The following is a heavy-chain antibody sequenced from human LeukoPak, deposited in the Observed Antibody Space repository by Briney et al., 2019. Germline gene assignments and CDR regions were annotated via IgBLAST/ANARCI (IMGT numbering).Heavy chain of an antibody. D-gene: IGHD6-19*01. CDR3: ATWIVDGSLFDF. V-gene: IGHV3-23*01. Sequence: PGGSLRLSCAASGXTFNDYAMSWVRQAPGKGLEWVSVISGSSGYTYYAESVKGRFTISRDNAKNSLSLQMNSLRDEDTAVYYCATWIVDGSLFDFWGQGTLVTVSS. CDR1: GXTFNDYA. J-gene: IGHJ4*02. CDR2: ISGSSGYT.